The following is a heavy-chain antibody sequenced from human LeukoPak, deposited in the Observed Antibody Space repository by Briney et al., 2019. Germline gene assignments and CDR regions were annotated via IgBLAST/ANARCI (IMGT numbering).Heavy chain of an antibody. CDR3: ARARWGVGWFDP. CDR1: GGSFSGYY. V-gene: IGHV4-34*01. D-gene: IGHD3-16*01. J-gene: IGHJ5*02. CDR2: INHSGST. Sequence: SETLSLTCAVYGGSFSGYYWSWIRQPPGKGLEWIGEINHSGSTNYNPSLKSRVTISVDTSKNQFSLKLSSVTAADTAVYYCARARWGVGWFDPWGQGTLVTVPS.